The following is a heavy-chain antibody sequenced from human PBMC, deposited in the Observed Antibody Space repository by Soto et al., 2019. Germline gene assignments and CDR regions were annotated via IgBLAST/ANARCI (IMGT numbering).Heavy chain of an antibody. Sequence: ASETLSLTCSVSGGSVRSGNHFWNWIRQPPGRGLEWLGYMYYTGVTNYNPSLKSRASMSVDTSKDQFSLNLTSLTAADTAVYYCARGGEPLGYYGLDVWGQGTTVTVSS. CDR2: MYYTGVT. CDR3: ARGGEPLGYYGLDV. J-gene: IGHJ6*02. V-gene: IGHV4-61*01. CDR1: GGSVRSGNHF.